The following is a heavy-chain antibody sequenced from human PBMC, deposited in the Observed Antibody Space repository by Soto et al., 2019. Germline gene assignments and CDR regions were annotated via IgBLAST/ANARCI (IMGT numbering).Heavy chain of an antibody. CDR2: IYYSGST. D-gene: IGHD5-12*01. CDR1: GGSISAYY. V-gene: IGHV4-59*01. CDR3: ARDSGFDYRFDY. J-gene: IGHJ4*02. Sequence: SETLSLTCTVSGGSISAYYWSWIRQPPGKGLEWIGYIYYSGSTSYNPSLKSRVTISLDTSKNQFSLKLSSVTAADTAVYYCARDSGFDYRFDYWGQGTLVTVS.